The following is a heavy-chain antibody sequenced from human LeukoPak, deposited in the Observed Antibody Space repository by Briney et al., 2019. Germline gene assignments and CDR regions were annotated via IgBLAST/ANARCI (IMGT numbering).Heavy chain of an antibody. CDR1: GGTFSSYA. Sequence: SVKVSCKASGGTFSSYAISWVRQAPGQGLEWMGGIIPIFGTANYAQKFQGRVTITADESTSTAYMELSSLRSEGTAVYYCARETAAHSAFDYWGQGTPVTVSS. CDR2: IIPIFGTA. V-gene: IGHV1-69*13. J-gene: IGHJ4*02. D-gene: IGHD6-13*01. CDR3: ARETAAHSAFDY.